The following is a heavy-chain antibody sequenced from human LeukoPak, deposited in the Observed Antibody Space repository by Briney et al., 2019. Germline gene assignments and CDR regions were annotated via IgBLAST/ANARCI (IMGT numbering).Heavy chain of an antibody. CDR2: ISGSGGST. D-gene: IGHD4-11*01. CDR1: GFTFSSYS. Sequence: GGSLRLSCAVSGFTFSSYSISWVRQAPGKGLEWVSAISGSGGSTYYADSVKGRFTISRDNSKNTLYLQMNSLRAEDTAVYYCAKLYSNYYYYYMDVWGKGTTVTVSS. J-gene: IGHJ6*03. V-gene: IGHV3-23*01. CDR3: AKLYSNYYYYYMDV.